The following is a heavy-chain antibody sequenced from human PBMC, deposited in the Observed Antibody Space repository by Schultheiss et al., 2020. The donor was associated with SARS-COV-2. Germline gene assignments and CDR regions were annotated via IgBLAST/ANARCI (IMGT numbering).Heavy chain of an antibody. CDR1: GGSISRSY. CDR2: INHSGST. V-gene: IGHV4-34*01. J-gene: IGHJ3*02. Sequence: SETLSLTCNVSGGSISRSYWSWIRQPPGKGLEWIGEINHSGSTNYNPSLKSRVTMSVDTSKNQFSLKLSSVTAADTAVYYCARDKGDDSSGYTYAFDIWGQGTMVTVSS. CDR3: ARDKGDDSSGYTYAFDI. D-gene: IGHD3-22*01.